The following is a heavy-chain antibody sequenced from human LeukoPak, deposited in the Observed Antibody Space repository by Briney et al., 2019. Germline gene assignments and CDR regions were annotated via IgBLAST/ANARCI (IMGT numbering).Heavy chain of an antibody. J-gene: IGHJ4*02. D-gene: IGHD3-10*01. CDR3: ASSTYYYASGSSFDY. V-gene: IGHV4-59*08. CDR1: GGSISSYY. Sequence: SETLSPTCTVSGGSISSYYWNWIRQPPGKGLEWIGYIYYSGSTNYNPSLKSRVTISVDTSKNQFSLKLSSVTAADTAAYYCASSTYYYASGSSFDYWGQGTLVTVSS. CDR2: IYYSGST.